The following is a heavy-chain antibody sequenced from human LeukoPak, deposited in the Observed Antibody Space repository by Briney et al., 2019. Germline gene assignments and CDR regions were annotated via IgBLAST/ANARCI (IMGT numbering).Heavy chain of an antibody. V-gene: IGHV4-38-2*02. D-gene: IGHD3-3*01. CDR3: ARSIFVSAPYYMDV. CDR2: IHHGGST. CDR1: GYSISTGYY. Sequence: PSETLSLTCTVSGYSISTGYYWGWIRQSPGKGLEWLATIHHGGSTYDNPSLKSRVTISVDTSKNQYSLKLTSVTATDTAIYYCARSIFVSAPYYMDVWGKGTTVIVSS. J-gene: IGHJ6*03.